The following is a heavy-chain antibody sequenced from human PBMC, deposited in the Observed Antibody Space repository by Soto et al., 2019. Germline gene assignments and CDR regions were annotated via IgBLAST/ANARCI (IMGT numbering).Heavy chain of an antibody. D-gene: IGHD2-2*01. CDR3: AKDTTYAHYARWFHP. Sequence: GGSLRLSCTASGFTFNNYAMTWVRQAPGRGLEGVSGITASGGRTYYADSVKGRFTISRDNSKSTLYLQMNSLRADDTAVYKSAKDTTYAHYARWFHPWGRATLVTLSS. V-gene: IGHV3-23*01. CDR2: ITASGGRT. CDR1: GFTFNNYA. J-gene: IGHJ5*02.